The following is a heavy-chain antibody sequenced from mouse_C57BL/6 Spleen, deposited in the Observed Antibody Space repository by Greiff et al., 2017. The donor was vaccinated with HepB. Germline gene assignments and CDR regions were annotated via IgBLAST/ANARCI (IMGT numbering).Heavy chain of an antibody. CDR1: GYTFTSYW. V-gene: IGHV1-69*01. CDR2: IDPSDSYT. Sequence: VQLQQPGAELVMPGASVKLSCKASGYTFTSYWMHWVKQRPGQGLEWIGEIDPSDSYTNYNQKFKGKSTLTVDKSSSTAYMQLSSLTSEDSAVYYCARYPYSNYPSWFAYWGQGTLVTVSA. D-gene: IGHD2-5*01. CDR3: ARYPYSNYPSWFAY. J-gene: IGHJ3*01.